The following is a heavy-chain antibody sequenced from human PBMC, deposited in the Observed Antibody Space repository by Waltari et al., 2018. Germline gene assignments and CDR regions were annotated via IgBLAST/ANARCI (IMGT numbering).Heavy chain of an antibody. CDR1: GFTFGSYS. D-gene: IGHD6-6*01. CDR2: ISSSSSYI. J-gene: IGHJ3*02. Sequence: EVQLVESGGGLVRPGGSLRLSCAASGFTFGSYSMNWVRQAPGKGLEWVSSISSSSSYIYYADSVKGRFTISRDNAKNSLYLQMNSLRAEDTAVYYCARDLVRGAFDIWGQGTMVTVSS. CDR3: ARDLVRGAFDI. V-gene: IGHV3-21*01.